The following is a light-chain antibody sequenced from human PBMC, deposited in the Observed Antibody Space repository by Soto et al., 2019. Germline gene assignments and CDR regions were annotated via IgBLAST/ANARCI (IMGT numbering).Light chain of an antibody. CDR2: DVS. V-gene: IGKV3D-11*02. J-gene: IGKJ5*01. Sequence: ILMTQSQARLSVSPGPRATLSWRASQSVSSNLAWYQQKPGRAPRLLIYDVSNRATGIPARFSGSGSGTDFALTISSLEPEDFAVYYCQQRDYWQVTFGQGTRLEIK. CDR1: QSVSSN. CDR3: QQRDYWQVT.